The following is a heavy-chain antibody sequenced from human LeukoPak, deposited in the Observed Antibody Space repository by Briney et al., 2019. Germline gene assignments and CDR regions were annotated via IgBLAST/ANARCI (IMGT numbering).Heavy chain of an antibody. CDR3: AKGGTYYYDSSGLKIDY. CDR1: GFTFDDYA. CDR2: ISWNSGSI. D-gene: IGHD3-22*01. J-gene: IGHJ4*02. Sequence: GRSLRLSCAASGFTFDDYAMHWVRQAPGKGLEWVSGISWNSGSIGYADSVKGRFTISRDNAKNSLYLQMNSLGAEDTALYYCAKGGTYYYDSSGLKIDYWGQGTLVTVSS. V-gene: IGHV3-9*01.